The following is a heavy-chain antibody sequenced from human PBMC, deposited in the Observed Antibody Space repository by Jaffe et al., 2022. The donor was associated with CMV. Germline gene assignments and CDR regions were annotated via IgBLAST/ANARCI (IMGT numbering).Heavy chain of an antibody. Sequence: QLQLQESGPGLVKPSETLSLTCTVSGGSISSSSYYWGWIRQPPGKGLEWIGSIYYSGSTYYNPSLKSRVTISVDTSKNQFSLKLSSVTAADTAVYYCARGGFWSGYNSGAPPGAEFDYWGQGTLVTVSS. V-gene: IGHV4-39*01. J-gene: IGHJ4*02. D-gene: IGHD3-3*01. CDR1: GGSISSSSYY. CDR2: IYYSGST. CDR3: ARGGFWSGYNSGAPPGAEFDY.